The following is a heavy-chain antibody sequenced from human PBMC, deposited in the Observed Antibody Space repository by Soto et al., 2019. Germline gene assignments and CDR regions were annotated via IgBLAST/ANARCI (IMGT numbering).Heavy chain of an antibody. Sequence: QVQLQESGPGLVKPSETLSLTCTVSGGSISSYYWSWIRQPPGKGLEWIGYIYYSGSTNYNPSLRSRVTISVDPSKNQYALKLSSVTAADTAVYYCARESIAAAGAVDYWGQGTLVTVSS. CDR2: IYYSGST. CDR3: ARESIAAAGAVDY. D-gene: IGHD6-13*01. V-gene: IGHV4-59*01. J-gene: IGHJ4*02. CDR1: GGSISSYY.